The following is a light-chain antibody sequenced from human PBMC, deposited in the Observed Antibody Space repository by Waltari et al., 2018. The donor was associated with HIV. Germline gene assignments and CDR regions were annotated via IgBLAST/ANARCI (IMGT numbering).Light chain of an antibody. CDR3: QAWGRSTSGV. J-gene: IGLJ3*02. CDR2: QDN. V-gene: IGLV3-1*01. Sequence: YEVTPPPSVAASPGQPASIPCSGYELGDKYTYWYQQKPGQSPLLVIYQDNKRPSGIPERFSGSSSGHTATLTISGTLPLDEADYYCQAWGRSTSGVFGRGTKLTVL. CDR1: ELGDKY.